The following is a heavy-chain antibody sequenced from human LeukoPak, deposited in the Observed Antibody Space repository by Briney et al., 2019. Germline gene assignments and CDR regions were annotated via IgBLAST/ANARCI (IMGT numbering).Heavy chain of an antibody. CDR1: GGSNSGYY. D-gene: IGHD4-23*01. V-gene: IGHV4-59*12. Sequence: SETLSLTCTVSGGSNSGYYWSWIRQPPGKRLEWIGYIYYSGGTTYNPSLKSRVTISVDTSKNQFSLKLSSVTAADTAVYYCATDYGGNSGDAFDIWGQGTMVTVSS. CDR2: IYYSGGT. J-gene: IGHJ3*02. CDR3: ATDYGGNSGDAFDI.